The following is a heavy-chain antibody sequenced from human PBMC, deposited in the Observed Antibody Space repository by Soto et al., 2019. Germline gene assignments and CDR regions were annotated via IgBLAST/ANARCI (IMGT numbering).Heavy chain of an antibody. V-gene: IGHV1-3*01. D-gene: IGHD3-22*01. J-gene: IGHJ5*02. Sequence: ASVKVSCKASGYTFTSYAMHWVRQAPGQRLEWMGWINAGNGNTKYSQKFQGRVTITRDTSASTAYMELSSLRSEDTAVYYCASVPTYYYDSSGYYPDNWFDPWGQGTLVTVSS. CDR3: ASVPTYYYDSSGYYPDNWFDP. CDR2: INAGNGNT. CDR1: GYTFTSYA.